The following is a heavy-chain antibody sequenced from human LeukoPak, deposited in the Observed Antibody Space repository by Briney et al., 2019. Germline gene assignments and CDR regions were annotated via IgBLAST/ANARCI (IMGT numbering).Heavy chain of an antibody. CDR1: GFTFSTYT. D-gene: IGHD1-1*01. CDR3: ATSPGELEFDY. Sequence: GGSLRLSCAASGFTFSTYTMNWVRQAPGEGLEWVSSITSSSRYIYYADSVRGRFTISRDNAKNSLYLQMNSLRAEDTAIYYCATSPGELEFDYWGQGTLVTVSS. CDR2: ITSSSRYI. V-gene: IGHV3-21*01. J-gene: IGHJ4*02.